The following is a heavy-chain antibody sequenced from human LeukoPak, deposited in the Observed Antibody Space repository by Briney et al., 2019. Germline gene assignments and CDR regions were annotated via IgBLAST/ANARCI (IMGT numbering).Heavy chain of an antibody. CDR2: ISFDGNTK. Sequence: GGSLRLSCAASGFTFSNYGMHWVRQAPGKELEWVAVISFDGNTKHYSDSVKGRFTISRDNSKDTLSLQMNSLRAEDTAVYYFALLNYDAFDIWGQGTKVTVSS. CDR1: GFTFSNYG. V-gene: IGHV3-30*03. D-gene: IGHD1-7*01. J-gene: IGHJ3*02. CDR3: ALLNYDAFDI.